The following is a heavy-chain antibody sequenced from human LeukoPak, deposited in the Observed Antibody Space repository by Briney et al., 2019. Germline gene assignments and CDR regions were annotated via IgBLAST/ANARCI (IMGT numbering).Heavy chain of an antibody. Sequence: GGSLRLSCAASGFTFSDYYMSWIRQAPGKGLEWVSYISSSGSTMYYADSVKGRFTISRDNAKNSLFLQMNSLRAEDTAVYYCAQESSSSWYYWGQGTRVTVSS. J-gene: IGHJ4*02. CDR2: ISSSGSTM. CDR1: GFTFSDYY. CDR3: AQESSSSWYY. D-gene: IGHD6-13*01. V-gene: IGHV3-11*04.